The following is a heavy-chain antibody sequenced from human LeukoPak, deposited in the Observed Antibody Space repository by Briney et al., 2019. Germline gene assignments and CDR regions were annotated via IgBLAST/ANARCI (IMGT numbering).Heavy chain of an antibody. CDR1: GYTFTSYY. CDR2: INPSGGST. V-gene: IGHV1-46*01. J-gene: IGHJ4*02. D-gene: IGHD5-12*01. Sequence: ASVKVSCKASGYTFTSYYMHWVRQAPGQGLEWMGIINPSGGSTSYAQKFQGRVTMTRDMSTSTVYMELSSLRSEDTAVYYCARSAAAGRIVATFDYWGQGTLVTVSS. CDR3: ARSAAAGRIVATFDY.